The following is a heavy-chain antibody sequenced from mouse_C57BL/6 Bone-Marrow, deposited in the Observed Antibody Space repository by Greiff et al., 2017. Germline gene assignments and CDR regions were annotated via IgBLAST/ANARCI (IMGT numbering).Heavy chain of an antibody. Sequence: QVQLQQPGAELVKPGASVKMSCKASGYTFTSYWITWVKQRPGQGLEWIGDIYPGSGSTNYNEKFKSKATLTVDTSSSTAYMQLSSLTSEDSAVYYCARSYYSNVYDFDYWGQGTTLTVSS. CDR2: IYPGSGST. CDR1: GYTFTSYW. J-gene: IGHJ2*01. V-gene: IGHV1-55*01. CDR3: ARSYYSNVYDFDY. D-gene: IGHD2-5*01.